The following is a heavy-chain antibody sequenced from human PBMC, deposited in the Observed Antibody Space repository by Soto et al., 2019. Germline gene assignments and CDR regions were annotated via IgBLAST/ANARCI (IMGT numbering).Heavy chain of an antibody. Sequence: GFRRSISGVSVGWIRQPPGKALEWLALSYWDDAKRYSPSLKSKLTITEGTTKSQVVLTITLMDPVNTATYYCAPSGRQWMRLCNAFDIWGQGTMVTVSS. D-gene: IGHD5-12*01. J-gene: IGHJ3*02. CDR2: SYWDDAK. CDR3: APSGRQWMRLCNAFDI. CDR1: GFRRSISGVS. V-gene: IGHV2-5*02.